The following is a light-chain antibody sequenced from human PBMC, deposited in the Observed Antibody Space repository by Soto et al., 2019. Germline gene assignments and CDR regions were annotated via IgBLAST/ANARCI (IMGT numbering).Light chain of an antibody. CDR1: QSISSW. CDR3: QQYNSYSA. V-gene: IGKV1-5*01. J-gene: IGKJ1*01. Sequence: DIQMTQSPSTLSASVGDRVTITCRASQSISSWLAWYQQKPGKAPXXLIYDASSLESGVPSRFSGSGSGTEFTLTISSLQPDDFATYYCQQYNSYSAFGQGTKVDIK. CDR2: DAS.